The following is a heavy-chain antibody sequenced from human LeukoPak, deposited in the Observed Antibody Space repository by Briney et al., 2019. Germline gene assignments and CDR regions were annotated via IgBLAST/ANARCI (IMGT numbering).Heavy chain of an antibody. Sequence: TSQTLSLTCTVSGGSISSGDYHWSWIRQPPGKGLEWIGYIYYSGSTYYNPSLKSRVTISVDTSKNQFSLKLSSVTAADTAVYYCAGSESMWAFDIWGQGTMVTVSS. J-gene: IGHJ3*02. D-gene: IGHD2-21*01. V-gene: IGHV4-30-4*08. CDR3: AGSESMWAFDI. CDR1: GGSISSGDYH. CDR2: IYYSGST.